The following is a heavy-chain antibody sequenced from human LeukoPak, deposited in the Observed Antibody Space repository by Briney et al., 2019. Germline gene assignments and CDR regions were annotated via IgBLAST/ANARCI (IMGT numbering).Heavy chain of an antibody. CDR1: GGSISNYSYY. V-gene: IGHV4-39*07. CDR2: IYHTGTT. D-gene: IGHD4-11*01. CDR3: ARDYSNYWTGAFDI. J-gene: IGHJ3*02. Sequence: SETLSLTCIVSGGSISNYSYYWGWIRQPPGKGLEWIGSIYHTGTTFYSPSLQSRVTMSVDTSKNQFSLKLSSVTAADTAVYYCARDYSNYWTGAFDIWGQGTMVTVSS.